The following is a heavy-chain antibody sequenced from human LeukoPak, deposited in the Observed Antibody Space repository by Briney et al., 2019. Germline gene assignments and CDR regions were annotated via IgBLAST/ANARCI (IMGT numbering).Heavy chain of an antibody. D-gene: IGHD2-2*01. CDR1: GFTFSSYR. CDR2: INSDGSST. J-gene: IGHJ5*02. V-gene: IGHV3-74*01. CDR3: ARGVGYCSSTSCYWWFDP. Sequence: GGSLRLSCAASGFTFSSYRMHWVRQAPGKGPVWVSRINSDGSSTSYADSVKGRFTISRDNAKNTLYLQMNSLRAEDTAVYYCARGVGYCSSTSCYWWFDPWGQGTLVTVSS.